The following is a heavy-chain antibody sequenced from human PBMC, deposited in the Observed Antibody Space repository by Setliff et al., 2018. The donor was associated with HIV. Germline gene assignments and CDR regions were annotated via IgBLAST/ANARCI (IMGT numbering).Heavy chain of an antibody. J-gene: IGHJ3*02. CDR1: GYMFIAYG. CDR2: IGPYNGRT. Sequence: ASVKVSCKTSGYMFIAYGMSWVRRAPGQGLEWMGWIGPYNGRTEYAQEFQGRVSLTIDTSASTAYMELRSLRSDDTAVYYCARCYYDSSGPTDAFDIWGQGTVVTVSS. CDR3: ARCYYDSSGPTDAFDI. D-gene: IGHD3-22*01. V-gene: IGHV1-18*01.